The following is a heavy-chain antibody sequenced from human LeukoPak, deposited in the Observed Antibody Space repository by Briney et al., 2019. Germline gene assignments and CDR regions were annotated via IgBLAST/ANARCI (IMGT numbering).Heavy chain of an antibody. V-gene: IGHV4-61*02. J-gene: IGHJ5*02. Sequence: SQTLSLTCTGSGGSISSGSYSWSWIRQPAGKGLEWIGRIYTSGSTNYNPSLKSRVTISVDTSKNQFSLKLSSVTAADTAVYYCAREEYCSGGSCYAPWGQGTLVTVSS. D-gene: IGHD2-15*01. CDR1: GGSISSGSYS. CDR3: AREEYCSGGSCYAP. CDR2: IYTSGST.